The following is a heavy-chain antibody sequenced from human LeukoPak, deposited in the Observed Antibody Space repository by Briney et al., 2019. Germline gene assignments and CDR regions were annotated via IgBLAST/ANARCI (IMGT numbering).Heavy chain of an antibody. J-gene: IGHJ4*02. CDR2: ISGSGGST. CDR3: AKDPFLTMIVVVITKEDDY. D-gene: IGHD3-22*01. CDR1: GFTFSSYA. Sequence: GGSQRLSCAASGFTFSSYAMSWVRQAPGKGLEWVSAISGSGGSTYYADSVKGRFTISRDNSKNTLYLQMNSLRAEDTAVYYCAKDPFLTMIVVVITKEDDYWGQGTLVTVSS. V-gene: IGHV3-23*01.